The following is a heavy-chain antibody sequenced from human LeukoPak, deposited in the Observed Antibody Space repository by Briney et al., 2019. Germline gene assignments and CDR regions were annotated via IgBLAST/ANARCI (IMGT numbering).Heavy chain of an antibody. CDR2: MNPNSGNT. D-gene: IGHD3-10*01. J-gene: IGHJ4*02. Sequence: SVKVSCKASGYTFTSYDINWVRQATGQGLEWMGWMNPNSGNTGYAQKFQGRVTMTRNTSISTAYTELSSLRSEDTAVYYCARVVVRGVTYYFDYWGQGTLVTVSS. CDR1: GYTFTSYD. V-gene: IGHV1-8*01. CDR3: ARVVVRGVTYYFDY.